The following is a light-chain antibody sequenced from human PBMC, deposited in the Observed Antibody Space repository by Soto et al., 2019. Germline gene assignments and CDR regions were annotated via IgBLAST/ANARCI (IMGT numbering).Light chain of an antibody. CDR1: QSVRNY. V-gene: IGKV3-11*01. CDR3: QQRGNWPLT. J-gene: IGKJ2*01. Sequence: EIVLTQSPATLSLSPGERASLSCRASQSVRNYLAWYQQKPGQAPRLLIYDASNRATGIPARFSGSGSGTDLTLTISSLEPEDFAVYYCQQRGNWPLTFGQGTKVDIK. CDR2: DAS.